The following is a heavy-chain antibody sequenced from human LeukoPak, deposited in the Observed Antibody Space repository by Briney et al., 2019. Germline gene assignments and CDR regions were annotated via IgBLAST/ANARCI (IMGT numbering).Heavy chain of an antibody. D-gene: IGHD5-18*01. Sequence: SEALSLTCNVSGGSLNTYYWSWVRQPPGKGLEWIGYISYTGSTNYNPSLRSRVTISVDTSKTQFSLKLSSVTAADTAVYYCARHRLGYSYGPFDYWGQGTLVTVSS. CDR3: ARHRLGYSYGPFDY. J-gene: IGHJ4*02. V-gene: IGHV4-59*08. CDR2: ISYTGST. CDR1: GGSLNTYY.